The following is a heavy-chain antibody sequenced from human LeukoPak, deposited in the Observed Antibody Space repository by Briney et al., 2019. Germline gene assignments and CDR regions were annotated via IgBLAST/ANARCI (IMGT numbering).Heavy chain of an antibody. CDR1: GFTFSYYG. CDR2: IWSDGTKK. Sequence: PGGSLRLSCGTSGFTFSYYGMHWVRQAPGKGLEWVAVIWSDGTKKYNTDSVKGRFTVSRDNSKNTLHLQMNSLRAEDTALYYCARGVAAPGTWNYTYYGMDVWGQGTTVIVSS. J-gene: IGHJ6*02. CDR3: ARGVAAPGTWNYTYYGMDV. V-gene: IGHV3-33*01. D-gene: IGHD6-13*01.